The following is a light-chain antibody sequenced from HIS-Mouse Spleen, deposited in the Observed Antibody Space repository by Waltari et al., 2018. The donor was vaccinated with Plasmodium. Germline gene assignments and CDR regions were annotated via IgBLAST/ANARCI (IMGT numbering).Light chain of an antibody. Sequence: QSALTQPRSVSGSPGQSVTISCTGTSSDVGGYNSVSWYQQHPGKAPKPMIYDVSKRPAGVPDLFSGSSSGTSATLTISWAQVEDEADYYCYLTDSSGNHRVFGGGTKLTVL. J-gene: IGLJ3*02. CDR3: YLTDSSGNHRV. V-gene: IGLV2-11*01. CDR2: DVS. CDR1: SSDVGGYNS.